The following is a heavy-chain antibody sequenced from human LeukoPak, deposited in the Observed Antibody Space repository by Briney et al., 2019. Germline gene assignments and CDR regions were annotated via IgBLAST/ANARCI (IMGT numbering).Heavy chain of an antibody. CDR3: ASEGGAAAGTVY. CDR1: GGSFSGYY. J-gene: IGHJ4*02. D-gene: IGHD6-13*01. Sequence: SETLSLTCAVYGGSFSGYYWSWIRQPPGKGLEWIGEINHSGSTNYNPSLKSRVTISVDTSKNQFSLKLSSVTAADAAVYYCASEGGAAAGTVYWGQGTLVTVSS. CDR2: INHSGST. V-gene: IGHV4-34*01.